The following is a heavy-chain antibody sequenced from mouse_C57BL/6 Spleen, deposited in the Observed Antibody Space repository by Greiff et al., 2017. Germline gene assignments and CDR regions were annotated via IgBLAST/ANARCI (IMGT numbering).Heavy chain of an antibody. Sequence: QVQLQQPGAELVKPGASVKMSCKASGYTFTSYWITWVKQRPGQGLEWIGDIYPGSGSTNYNEKFKSKATLTVDTSYSTAYMQLSSLTSEDSAVYYCAREGLRWGYFDVWGTGTTVTVSS. D-gene: IGHD1-1*02. CDR1: GYTFTSYW. V-gene: IGHV1-55*01. J-gene: IGHJ1*03. CDR3: AREGLRWGYFDV. CDR2: IYPGSGST.